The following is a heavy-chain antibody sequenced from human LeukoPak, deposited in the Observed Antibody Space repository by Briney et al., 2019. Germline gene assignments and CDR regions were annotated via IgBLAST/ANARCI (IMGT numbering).Heavy chain of an antibody. Sequence: SETLSLTCTVSGASISSGDYHWNWIRQPPGKGLEWIGFIHDSGSTYYNPSLKSRVSISRDMSKNQLSLMLSSVTAADTAVYYCARGTNPGPAFDIWGQGTMVTVSS. V-gene: IGHV4-30-4*01. D-gene: IGHD2-2*01. CDR2: IHDSGST. J-gene: IGHJ3*02. CDR1: GASISSGDYH. CDR3: ARGTNPGPAFDI.